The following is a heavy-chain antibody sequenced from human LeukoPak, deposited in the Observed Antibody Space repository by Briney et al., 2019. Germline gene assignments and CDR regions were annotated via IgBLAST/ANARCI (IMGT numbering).Heavy chain of an antibody. CDR3: ARDQSSGDGIDY. V-gene: IGHV4-59*01. CDR1: GGSISSYY. CDR2: IYYSGST. Sequence: SETLSLTCTVSGGSISSYYWSWIRQPPGKGLEWIGYIYYSGSTNHNPSLKSRVTISVDTSKNQFSLKLSSVTAADTAVYYCARDQSSGDGIDYWGQGTLVTVSS. D-gene: IGHD2-21*02. J-gene: IGHJ4*02.